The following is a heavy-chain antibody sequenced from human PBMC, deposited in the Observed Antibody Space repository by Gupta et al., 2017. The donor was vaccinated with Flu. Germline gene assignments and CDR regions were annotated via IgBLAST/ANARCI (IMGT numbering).Heavy chain of an antibody. CDR1: GGSISSSSYY. CDR2: IYYNGTT. D-gene: IGHD3-10*01. Sequence: QLQLQDSGPGLVEPSETLSLTCTVSGGSISSSSYYWGWIRQPPGKGLEWIGNIYYNGTTDYNPSLKSRVTISVDTSKNQLSLKLRSVTAADTAVYYCASRDGDYWGQGTLVTVSS. CDR3: ASRDGDY. J-gene: IGHJ4*02. V-gene: IGHV4-39*01.